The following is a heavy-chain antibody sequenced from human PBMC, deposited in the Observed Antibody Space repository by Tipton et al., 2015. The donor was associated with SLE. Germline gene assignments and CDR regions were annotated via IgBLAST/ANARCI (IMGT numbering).Heavy chain of an antibody. Sequence: LRLSCTVSGGSISSYYWSWIRQPPGKGLEWIGYIYYSGSTNYNPSLKSRVTISVDTSKNQFSLKLSSVTAADTAVYYCAREDVDPAWYFDLWGRGTLVTVSS. CDR2: IYYSGST. V-gene: IGHV4-59*01. CDR1: GGSISSYY. CDR3: AREDVDPAWYFDL. D-gene: IGHD3-16*01. J-gene: IGHJ2*01.